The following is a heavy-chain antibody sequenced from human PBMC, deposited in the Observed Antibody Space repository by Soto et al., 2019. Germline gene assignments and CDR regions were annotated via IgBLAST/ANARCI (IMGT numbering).Heavy chain of an antibody. V-gene: IGHV3-23*01. CDR3: AKEGHYYGSGSYYFSDY. CDR2: ISGSGGST. D-gene: IGHD3-10*01. J-gene: IGHJ4*02. CDR1: GFTFSSYA. Sequence: GGSLRLSCAASGFTFSSYAMSWVRQAPGKGLEWVSAISGSGGSTYYADSVKGRFTISRDNSKNTLYLQMNSLRAEDTAVYYCAKEGHYYGSGSYYFSDYWGQGTLVTVSS.